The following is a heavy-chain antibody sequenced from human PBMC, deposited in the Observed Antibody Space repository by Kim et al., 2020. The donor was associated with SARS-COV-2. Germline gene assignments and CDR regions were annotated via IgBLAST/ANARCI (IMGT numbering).Heavy chain of an antibody. V-gene: IGHV3-33*01. J-gene: IGHJ4*02. D-gene: IGHD1-26*01. CDR3: ARDLDGSGLIDY. Sequence: YYADSGKVRFTISRDNSKNTLYLQMNSLRAEDTAVYYCARDLDGSGLIDYWGQGTLVTVSS.